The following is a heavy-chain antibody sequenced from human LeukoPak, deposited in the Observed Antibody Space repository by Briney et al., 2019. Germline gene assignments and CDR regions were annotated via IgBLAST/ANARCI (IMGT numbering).Heavy chain of an antibody. Sequence: GGSLRLSCAASGFTFSSYAMSWVRQAPGKGLEWVSAISGSGGSTYYADSVKGRLTISRDNSKNTLYLQMNSLRAEDTAVYYCAKGDSSSWYGRAVDYWGQGTLVTVSS. J-gene: IGHJ4*02. CDR2: ISGSGGST. CDR3: AKGDSSSWYGRAVDY. V-gene: IGHV3-23*01. CDR1: GFTFSSYA. D-gene: IGHD6-13*01.